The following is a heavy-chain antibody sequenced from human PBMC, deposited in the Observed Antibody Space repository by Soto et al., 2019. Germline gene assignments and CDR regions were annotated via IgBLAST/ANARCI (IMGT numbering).Heavy chain of an antibody. D-gene: IGHD3-10*01. CDR2: ISWDGGST. CDR3: AKDEGLLWCGGYGMDV. J-gene: IGHJ6*02. CDR1: GFTFDDYT. V-gene: IGHV3-43*01. Sequence: EVQLVESGGVVVQPGGSLRLSCAASGFTFDDYTMHWVRQAPGKGLEWVSLISWDGGSTYYADSVKGRFTISRDNSKNSLYLQMNSLRAEDTALYYCAKDEGLLWCGGYGMDVWGQGTTVTVSS.